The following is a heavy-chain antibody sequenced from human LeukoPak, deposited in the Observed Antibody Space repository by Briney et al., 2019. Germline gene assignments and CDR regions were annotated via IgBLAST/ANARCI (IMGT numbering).Heavy chain of an antibody. J-gene: IGHJ4*02. D-gene: IGHD4-11*01. CDR1: GGSISSSNW. CDR3: ASSYSKGNFDY. CDR2: IYHSGST. Sequence: SETLSLTCAVSGGSISSSNWWSWVRQPPGKGLEWSGEIYHSGSTNYNPSLKSRVTISVDKSKNQFSLKLSSVTAADTAVYYCASSYSKGNFDYWGQGKLVTVSS. V-gene: IGHV4-4*02.